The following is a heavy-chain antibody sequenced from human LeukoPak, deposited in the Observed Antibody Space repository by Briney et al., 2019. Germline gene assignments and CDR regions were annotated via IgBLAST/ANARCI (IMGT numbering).Heavy chain of an antibody. Sequence: PGGSLRLSCAASGFTFSSYAMHWVRQAPGKGLEYVSAISSNGGSTYYANSVKGRFTISRDNSKNTLYLQMGSLRAEDMAVYYCARDKGYCTNGVCPGWFDPWGQGTLVTVSS. CDR2: ISSNGGST. V-gene: IGHV3-64*01. D-gene: IGHD2-8*01. CDR3: ARDKGYCTNGVCPGWFDP. CDR1: GFTFSSYA. J-gene: IGHJ5*02.